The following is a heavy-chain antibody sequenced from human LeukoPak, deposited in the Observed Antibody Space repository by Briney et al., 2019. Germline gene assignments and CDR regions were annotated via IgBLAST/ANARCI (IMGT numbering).Heavy chain of an antibody. CDR2: IYFSGST. D-gene: IGHD4-11*01. V-gene: IGHV4-59*08. J-gene: IGHJ4*02. CDR3: TNTNYENFDY. CDR1: GGSMSHYY. Sequence: SETLSLTCAVSGGSMSHYYWSWIRQPPGKGLEWIGYIYFSGSTNYNPSLKSRVTISIDASKSQFSLKLSSVTAADTAVYYCTNTNYENFDYWGRGTLVTVSS.